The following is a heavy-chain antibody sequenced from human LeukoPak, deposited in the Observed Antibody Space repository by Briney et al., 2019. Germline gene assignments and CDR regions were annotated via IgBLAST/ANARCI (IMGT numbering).Heavy chain of an antibody. CDR3: ARDGGGHCSGGSCYYY. Sequence: SETLSLTCTVSGGSISGYYWSWLRQPPGKGLEWIGYIYYSGSTNYHSSFKSRLTISVDTSKNQVSLRLSSVTAADTAVYYCARDGGGHCSGGSCYYYWGQGTLVTVSS. CDR2: IYYSGST. D-gene: IGHD2-15*01. J-gene: IGHJ4*02. V-gene: IGHV4-59*12. CDR1: GGSISGYY.